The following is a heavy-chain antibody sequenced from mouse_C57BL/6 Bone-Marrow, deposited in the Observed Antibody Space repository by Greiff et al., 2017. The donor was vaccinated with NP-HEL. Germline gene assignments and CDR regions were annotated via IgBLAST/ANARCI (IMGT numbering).Heavy chain of an antibody. V-gene: IGHV2-2*01. CDR2: IWSGGST. J-gene: IGHJ4*01. Sequence: VMLVESGPGLVQPSQSLSITCPVSGFSLTSYGVHWVRQSPGKGLEWLGVIWSGGSTDYNAAFISRLSISKDNSKSQVFFKMNSLQADDTAIYYCARNFDYYAMDYWGQGTSVTVSS. CDR3: ARNFDYYAMDY. CDR1: GFSLTSYG.